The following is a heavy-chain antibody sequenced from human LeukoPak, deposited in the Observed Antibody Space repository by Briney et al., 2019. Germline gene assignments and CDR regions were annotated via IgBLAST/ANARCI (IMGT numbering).Heavy chain of an antibody. CDR3: ARVPNYYYGMDV. CDR1: GYTFTGYC. Sequence: ASVKVSCKASGYTFTGYCMHWVRQAPGQGLEWMGWINPNSGGTNYAQKFQGRVTMTRDTSISTAYMELSRLRSDDTAVYYCARVPNYYYGMDVWGQGTTVTVSS. CDR2: INPNSGGT. V-gene: IGHV1-2*02. J-gene: IGHJ6*02.